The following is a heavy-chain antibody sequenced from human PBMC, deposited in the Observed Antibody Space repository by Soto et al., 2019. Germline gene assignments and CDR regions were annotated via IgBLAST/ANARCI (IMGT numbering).Heavy chain of an antibody. CDR3: ARGGTRYCSGGSCYPNY. Sequence: ASVKVSCKASGYTFTSYYMHWVRQAPGQGFEWMGIINPSGGSTSYAQKFQGRVTMTRDTSTSTVYMELSSLRSEDTAVYYCARGGTRYCSGGSCYPNYWDQGTLVTVSS. CDR1: GYTFTSYY. V-gene: IGHV1-46*01. J-gene: IGHJ4*02. CDR2: INPSGGST. D-gene: IGHD2-15*01.